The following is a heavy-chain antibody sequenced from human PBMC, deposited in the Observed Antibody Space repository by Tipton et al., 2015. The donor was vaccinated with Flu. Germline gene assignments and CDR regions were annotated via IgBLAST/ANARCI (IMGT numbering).Heavy chain of an antibody. V-gene: IGHV4-59*01. J-gene: IGHJ6*02. Sequence: TLSLTCSVSGSSMGSGYYWSWIRQPPGKGLEWIGYIYNTVTSNYNPSLKSRLTISVDSSKNQFFLRLTSVTAADTAVYYCARARAPYYYYAMDVWGQGTAVTVSS. CDR2: IYNTVTS. CDR3: ARARAPYYYYAMDV. CDR1: GSSMGSGYY. D-gene: IGHD3-16*01.